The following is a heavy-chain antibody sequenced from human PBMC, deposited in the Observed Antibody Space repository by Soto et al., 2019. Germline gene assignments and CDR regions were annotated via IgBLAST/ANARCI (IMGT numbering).Heavy chain of an antibody. Sequence: GESLKISCKGSGYSFTSYWIGWVRQMPGKGLEWMGIIYPGDSDTRYSPSFQGQVTISADKSISTAYLQWSSLKASDTAMYYCARHEGSSSWYPGTPYYWGQGTLVTVSS. CDR2: IYPGDSDT. V-gene: IGHV5-51*01. CDR3: ARHEGSSSWYPGTPYY. CDR1: GYSFTSYW. D-gene: IGHD6-13*01. J-gene: IGHJ4*02.